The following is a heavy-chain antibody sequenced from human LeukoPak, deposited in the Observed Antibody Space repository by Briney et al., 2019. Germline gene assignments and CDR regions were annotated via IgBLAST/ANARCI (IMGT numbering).Heavy chain of an antibody. D-gene: IGHD6-13*01. J-gene: IGHJ4*02. CDR2: ISRSSSTI. CDR1: GFTFTYNG. V-gene: IGHV3-48*01. Sequence: GGSLRLSCAASGFTFTYNGMNWVRQAPGKGLEWVSFISRSSSTIYYADSVKGRFTISRDNSKNTLYMQMNSLRAEDTAVYYCARDFAAAGIFYYWGQGTLVTVSS. CDR3: ARDFAAAGIFYY.